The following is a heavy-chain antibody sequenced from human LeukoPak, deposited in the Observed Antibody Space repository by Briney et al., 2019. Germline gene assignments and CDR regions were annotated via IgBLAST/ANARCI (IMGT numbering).Heavy chain of an antibody. CDR3: AKAHCSPTSCSRIDY. V-gene: IGHV3-30*18. D-gene: IGHD2-2*01. CDR1: GFTFSTYG. Sequence: PGGSLRLSCVASGFTFSTYGMHWVRQAPGKGLEWVAVLSFDGSNRHYGDAVKGRFTISRDNSKNTVYLQMSGLRAEDTALYYCAKAHCSPTSCSRIDYWGQGTLVTVSS. J-gene: IGHJ4*02. CDR2: LSFDGSNR.